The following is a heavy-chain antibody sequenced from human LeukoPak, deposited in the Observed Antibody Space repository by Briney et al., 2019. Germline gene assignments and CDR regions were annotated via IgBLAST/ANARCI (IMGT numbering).Heavy chain of an antibody. V-gene: IGHV3-23*01. CDR3: AKDLSATYYDFWSAYSSFDY. D-gene: IGHD3-3*01. CDR2: ISGSGGST. J-gene: IGHJ4*02. Sequence: PGGSLRLSCAASGFTFSSYWMSWVRQAPGKGLEWVSAISGSGGSTYYADSVKGRFTISRDNSKNTLYLQMNSLRAEDTAVYYCAKDLSATYYDFWSAYSSFDYWGQGTLVTVSS. CDR1: GFTFSSYW.